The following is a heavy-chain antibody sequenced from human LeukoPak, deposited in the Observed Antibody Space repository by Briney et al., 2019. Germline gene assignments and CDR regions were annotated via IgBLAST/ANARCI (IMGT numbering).Heavy chain of an antibody. CDR3: ARHWTGYYYYGMDV. Sequence: SDTLSLTCTVSGGSISSSSYYWGWIRQPPGKGLEWIGSIYYSGSTHFNPSLQSRVTMSVDASKNQFSLKLSSVTAADTAGYYCARHWTGYYYYGMDVWGQGTTVTVSS. D-gene: IGHD3/OR15-3a*01. J-gene: IGHJ6*02. V-gene: IGHV4-39*01. CDR2: IYYSGST. CDR1: GGSISSSSYY.